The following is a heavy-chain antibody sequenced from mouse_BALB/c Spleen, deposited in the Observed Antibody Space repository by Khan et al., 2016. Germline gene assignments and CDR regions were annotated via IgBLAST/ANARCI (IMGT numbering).Heavy chain of an antibody. CDR3: ARTILRLYYFDY. CDR1: GYSITSDYA. CDR2: LSYSGST. V-gene: IGHV3-2*02. Sequence: EVQLLESGPGLVKPSQSLSLTCTVTGYSITSDYAWNWLRQFPGNKLEWMGYLSYSGSTSYNPSLQSRISITRDTSKNQFFLQLNSVTTKHTATYYCARTILRLYYFDYWGQRRTLTHSS. D-gene: IGHD1-2*01. J-gene: IGHJ2*01.